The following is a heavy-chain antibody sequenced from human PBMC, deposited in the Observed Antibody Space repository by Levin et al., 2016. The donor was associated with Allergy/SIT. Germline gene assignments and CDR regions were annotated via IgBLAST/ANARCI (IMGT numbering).Heavy chain of an antibody. CDR1: GFTFSSYG. CDR2: IWYDGSNK. Sequence: GESLKISCAASGFTFSSYGMHWVRQAPGKGLEWVAVIWYDGSNKYYADSVKGRFTISRDNSKNTLYLQMNSLRAEDTAVYYCAKDLEITFGGVIVTQYDDRGQGTLVTVSS. V-gene: IGHV3-30*02. D-gene: IGHD3-16*02. CDR3: AKDLEITFGGVIVTQYDD. J-gene: IGHJ4*02.